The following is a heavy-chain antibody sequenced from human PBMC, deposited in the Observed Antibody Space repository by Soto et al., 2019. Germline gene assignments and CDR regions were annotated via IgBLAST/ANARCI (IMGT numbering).Heavy chain of an antibody. CDR2: IYSGGST. V-gene: IGHV3-53*01. Sequence: GGSLRLSCAAPGFTVSSSYMSWVRQAPGKGLEWVSVIYSGGSTYYADSVKGRFTISRDNSKNTLYLQMNSLRADDTAVYYCARVAVANPQLQWPLGDSLDYWGQGTLVTVSS. D-gene: IGHD6-19*01. J-gene: IGHJ4*02. CDR3: ARVAVANPQLQWPLGDSLDY. CDR1: GFTVSSSY.